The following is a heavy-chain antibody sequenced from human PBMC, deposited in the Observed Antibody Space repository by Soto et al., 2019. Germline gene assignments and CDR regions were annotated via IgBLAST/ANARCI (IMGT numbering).Heavy chain of an antibody. J-gene: IGHJ5*02. CDR3: AREAGTWHLPLNWFDP. D-gene: IGHD6-19*01. Sequence: GGSLRLSCAASGFTFSSYSMNWVRQAPGKGLEWVSYIISSSSTIYYADSVKGRFTISIDNAKNSLYLQMNSLRDEDTAVYYCAREAGTWHLPLNWFDPWGQGTLVTVSS. CDR1: GFTFSSYS. V-gene: IGHV3-48*02. CDR2: IISSSSTI.